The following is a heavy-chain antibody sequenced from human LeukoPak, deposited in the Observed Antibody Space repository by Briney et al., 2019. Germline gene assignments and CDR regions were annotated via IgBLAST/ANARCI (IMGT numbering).Heavy chain of an antibody. CDR1: GYTFTGYY. Sequence: ASVKVSCKASGYTFTGYYMHWVRQAPGQGLEWMGWINPNSGGTNYAQKFQGRVTMTRDTSISTAYMELSRLRSDDTAVYYCARVWELREAFDIWDQGTMVTVSS. CDR2: INPNSGGT. CDR3: ARVWELREAFDI. V-gene: IGHV1-2*02. J-gene: IGHJ3*02. D-gene: IGHD1-26*01.